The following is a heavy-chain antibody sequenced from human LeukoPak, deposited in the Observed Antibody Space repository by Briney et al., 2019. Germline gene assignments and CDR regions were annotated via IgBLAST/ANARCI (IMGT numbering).Heavy chain of an antibody. Sequence: GGSLRLSCAASGFTYSNHWMSWVRQAPGKGLEWVGNIKEDGSQKYYAGSVKGRFTISRDNAKDSLYLQMNSLRVEDTAVYYCARDGGWGWGYWGQGTLVTVSS. CDR3: ARDGGWGWGY. J-gene: IGHJ4*02. CDR2: IKEDGSQK. CDR1: GFTYSNHW. V-gene: IGHV3-7*01. D-gene: IGHD6-19*01.